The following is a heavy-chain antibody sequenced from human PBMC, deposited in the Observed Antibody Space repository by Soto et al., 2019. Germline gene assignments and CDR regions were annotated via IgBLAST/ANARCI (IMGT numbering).Heavy chain of an antibody. Sequence: SETLSLTCDVYGGSFSGYYWSWIRQPPGKGLEWIGEINHSGSTNYNPSLKRRVTISVDTSKNQFSLKLSSVTAADTAVYYCARLNSPYFDYWGQGTLVTVSS. CDR1: GGSFSGYY. V-gene: IGHV4-34*01. CDR2: INHSGST. CDR3: ARLNSPYFDY. D-gene: IGHD5-18*01. J-gene: IGHJ4*02.